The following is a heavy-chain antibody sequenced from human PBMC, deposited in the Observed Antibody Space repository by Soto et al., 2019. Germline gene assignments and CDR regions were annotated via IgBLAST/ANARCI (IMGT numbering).Heavy chain of an antibody. D-gene: IGHD5-12*01. J-gene: IGHJ6*03. Sequence: SETLSLTCTVSGGSISSYYWSWIRQPPGKGLEWIGYIYYSGSTNYNPSLKSRVTISVDTSKNQFSLKLSSVTAADTAVYYCARLYDGDYYYYMDVWGKGITVTVSS. CDR1: GGSISSYY. V-gene: IGHV4-59*08. CDR2: IYYSGST. CDR3: ARLYDGDYYYYMDV.